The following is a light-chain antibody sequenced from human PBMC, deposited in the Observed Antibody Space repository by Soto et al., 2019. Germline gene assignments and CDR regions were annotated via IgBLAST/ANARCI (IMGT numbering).Light chain of an antibody. J-gene: IGLJ1*01. CDR1: SSDIGGYKH. V-gene: IGLV2-14*01. CDR2: EVS. Sequence: QSVLTQPASVSGSPGQSITISCTGTSSDIGGYKHVSWYQQHPGKAPKLMIYEVSNRPSGVSNRFSASKSGNTASLTISGLQAEDEADYYCSSYTTSSTQVFGTGTKLTVL. CDR3: SSYTTSSTQV.